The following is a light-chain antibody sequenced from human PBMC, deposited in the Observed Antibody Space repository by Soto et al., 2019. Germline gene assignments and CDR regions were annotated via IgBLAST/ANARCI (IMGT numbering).Light chain of an antibody. CDR3: QQYGSSPYT. J-gene: IGKJ2*01. CDR2: GAS. Sequence: EIVLTQSPGTLSLSPGERATLSCRASQSISFNSLAWYQQKPGQAPSLLISGASTRATGIPTRFSGSGSGTDFTLTISGLAPEDFAVYFCQQYGSSPYTFGHGPNVEIK. V-gene: IGKV3-20*01. CDR1: QSISFNS.